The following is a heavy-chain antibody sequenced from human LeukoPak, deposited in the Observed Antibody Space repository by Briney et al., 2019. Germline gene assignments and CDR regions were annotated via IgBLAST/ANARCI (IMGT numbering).Heavy chain of an antibody. CDR2: ISYDGSNK. V-gene: IGHV3-30-3*01. CDR1: GFTFSSYA. CDR3: ARVPGPAADY. D-gene: IGHD6-13*01. Sequence: GGSLRLSCAASGFTFSSYAMHWVRQAPGKGLEWVAVISYDGSNKYYADSVEGRFTISRDNSKNTLYLQMNSLRAEDTAVYYCARVPGPAADYWGQGTLVTVSS. J-gene: IGHJ4*02.